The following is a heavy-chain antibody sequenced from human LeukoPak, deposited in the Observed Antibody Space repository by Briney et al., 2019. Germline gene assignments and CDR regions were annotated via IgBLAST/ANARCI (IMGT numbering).Heavy chain of an antibody. D-gene: IGHD3-10*01. CDR3: VRQLGSSGTINHFDP. CDR1: GYSFTTYW. Sequence: GESLKISCETSGYSFTTYWIGWVRQMPGTGLEWVGAIYPDDSDTRYSPSFQGQVVISADRSIRTAYLQWNSLKTSDTAMYYCVRQLGSSGTINHFDPWGQGTLATVSS. CDR2: IYPDDSDT. J-gene: IGHJ5*02. V-gene: IGHV5-51*01.